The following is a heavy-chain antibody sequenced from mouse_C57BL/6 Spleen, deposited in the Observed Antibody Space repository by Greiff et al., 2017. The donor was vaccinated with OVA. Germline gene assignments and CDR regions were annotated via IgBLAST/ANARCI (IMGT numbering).Heavy chain of an antibody. CDR2: INPGSGGT. J-gene: IGHJ2*01. V-gene: IGHV1-62-2*01. Sequence: VQLQQSGAALVKPGASVKLSCKASGYTFTGYTMHWVKQSSEKSLEWIGTINPGSGGTTYNESFKGKATLTVDKSSSTVYMELNRLTSDDSAVYYCARHEDVDWDYGCMDYWGQGTTLTVSS. D-gene: IGHD1-2*01. CDR1: GYTFTGYT. CDR3: ARHEDVDWDYGCMDY.